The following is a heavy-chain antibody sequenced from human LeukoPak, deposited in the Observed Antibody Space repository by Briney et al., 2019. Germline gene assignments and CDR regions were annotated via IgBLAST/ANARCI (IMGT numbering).Heavy chain of an antibody. V-gene: IGHV3-74*01. CDR1: GFIFSFYC. Sequence: PGGSLRLSCAASGFIFSFYCMHWVRQAPGKGPMWVSRICPDGTGISYADSVKARFTTSRDNAMNTVYLQMNSLREEDTAVYYCVRDFRSADYWGQGTLVTVSS. CDR3: VRDFRSADY. J-gene: IGHJ4*02. CDR2: ICPDGTGI.